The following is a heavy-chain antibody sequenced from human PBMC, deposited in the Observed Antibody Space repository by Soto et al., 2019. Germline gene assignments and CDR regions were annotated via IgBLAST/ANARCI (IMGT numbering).Heavy chain of an antibody. J-gene: IGHJ2*01. CDR2: ISYDGSNK. CDR3: AKDGGIAAADPCWYFDL. V-gene: IGHV3-30*18. CDR1: GFTFSSYG. Sequence: QVQLVESGGGVVQPGRSLRLSCAASGFTFSSYGMHWVRQAPGKGLEWVAVISYDGSNKYYADSVKGRFTISRDNSKNTLYLQMNSVRAADTAVYYCAKDGGIAAADPCWYFDLWGRGTLVTVSS. D-gene: IGHD6-13*01.